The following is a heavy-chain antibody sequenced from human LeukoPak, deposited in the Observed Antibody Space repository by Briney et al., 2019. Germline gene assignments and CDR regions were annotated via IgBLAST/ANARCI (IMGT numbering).Heavy chain of an antibody. Sequence: GGSLRLSCAASGFTFSSYGMHWVRQAPGKGLEWVAFIRYDGSNKYYADSVKGRFTIPRDNSKNTLYLQMNSLRAEDTAVYYCAKGDDYGGKNWFDPWGQGTLVTVSS. CDR1: GFTFSSYG. J-gene: IGHJ5*02. CDR2: IRYDGSNK. D-gene: IGHD4-23*01. CDR3: AKGDDYGGKNWFDP. V-gene: IGHV3-30*02.